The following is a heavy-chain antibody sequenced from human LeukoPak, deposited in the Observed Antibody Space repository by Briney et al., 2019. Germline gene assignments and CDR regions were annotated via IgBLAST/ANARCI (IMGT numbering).Heavy chain of an antibody. CDR1: GFTFSSYS. D-gene: IGHD3-22*01. J-gene: IGHJ4*02. V-gene: IGHV3-21*01. Sequence: PGGSLRLSCAASGFTFSSYSMNWVRQAPGKGLEWVSSTSSSSSYIYYADSVKGRFTISRDNAKNSLYLQMNSLRAEDTAVYYCARDGHYYDSSGSRFDYWGQGTLVTVSS. CDR3: ARDGHYYDSSGSRFDY. CDR2: TSSSSSYI.